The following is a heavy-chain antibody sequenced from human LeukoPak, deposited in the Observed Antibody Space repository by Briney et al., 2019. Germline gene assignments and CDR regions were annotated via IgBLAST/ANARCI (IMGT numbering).Heavy chain of an antibody. CDR1: GYTFTSYD. CDR3: ARAEYYGFWSGYSDRYYYYGMDV. J-gene: IGHJ6*02. CDR2: MNPNSGNT. Sequence: GASVKVSCKASGYTFTSYDINWVRQATGQGLEWMGWMNPNSGNTGYAQKFQGRVTMTRNTSISTAYMELSSLRSEDTAVYYCARAEYYGFWSGYSDRYYYYGMDVWGQGTTVTVSS. V-gene: IGHV1-8*01. D-gene: IGHD3-3*01.